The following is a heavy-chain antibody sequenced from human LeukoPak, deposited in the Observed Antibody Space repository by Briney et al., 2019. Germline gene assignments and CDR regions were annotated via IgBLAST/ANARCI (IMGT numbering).Heavy chain of an antibody. D-gene: IGHD6-19*01. CDR1: GGSISSGGYY. CDR2: IYYSGST. V-gene: IGHV4-31*03. J-gene: IGHJ4*02. CDR3: ARWRYSSDWDRPIDY. Sequence: SETLSLTCTVSGGSISSGGYYWSWIRLHPGKGLEWIGYIYYSGSTYYNPSLKSRVTISVDTSKNQFSLNLSSVTAADTAVYYCARWRYSSDWDRPIDYWGQGTLVTVSS.